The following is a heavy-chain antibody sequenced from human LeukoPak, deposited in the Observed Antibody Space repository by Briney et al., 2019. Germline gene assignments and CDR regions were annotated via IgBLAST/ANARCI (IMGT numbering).Heavy chain of an antibody. D-gene: IGHD3-10*01. CDR2: ITWNSGTL. CDR3: AKDHGFGDLLNYYFDA. J-gene: IGHJ4*02. Sequence: GMSLRLSCAASGFTFEDFAMHWVRQVQGRGLEWVAGITWNSGTLDYADSLQGRFTISRDNTRNSPYLHLNSLKPEDTGLYYCAKDHGFGDLLNYYFDAWGQGALVTVSS. CDR1: GFTFEDFA. V-gene: IGHV3-9*01.